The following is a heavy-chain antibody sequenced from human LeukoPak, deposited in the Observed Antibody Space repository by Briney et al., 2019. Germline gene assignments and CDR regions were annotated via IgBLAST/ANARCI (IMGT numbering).Heavy chain of an antibody. J-gene: IGHJ5*02. CDR2: IYVSGAT. CDR3: ARDGARFDP. CDR1: GGAINNYY. Sequence: SETLSLTCTVSGGAINNYYWNWIRQPAGKEPEWIGRIYVSGATHYNPSLKSRVTISVDTSKNQFSLKLSSVTAADTAVYYCARDGARFDPWGQGTLVTVSS. D-gene: IGHD3-16*01. V-gene: IGHV4-4*07.